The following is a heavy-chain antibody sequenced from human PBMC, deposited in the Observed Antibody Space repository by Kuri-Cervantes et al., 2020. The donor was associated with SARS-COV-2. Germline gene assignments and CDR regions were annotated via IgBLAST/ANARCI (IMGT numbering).Heavy chain of an antibody. CDR2: ISGSGGST. Sequence: GESLKISCAASGFTFSNYAMNWVRQAPGKGLEWVSGISGSGGSTYHADSVKGRFTISRDNSKNTLYLQMNSLRAEDTAVYYCAKDPAYYWNYQAHDAFDIWGQGTMVTVSS. CDR3: AKDPAYYWNYQAHDAFDI. V-gene: IGHV3-23*01. D-gene: IGHD1-7*01. CDR1: GFTFSNYA. J-gene: IGHJ3*02.